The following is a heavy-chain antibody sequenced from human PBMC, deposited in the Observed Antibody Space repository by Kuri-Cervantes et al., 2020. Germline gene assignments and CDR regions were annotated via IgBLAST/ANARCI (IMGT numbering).Heavy chain of an antibody. J-gene: IGHJ4*02. D-gene: IGHD2-2*01. Sequence: SETLSLTCAVYGGSFSGYYWSWIRQPPGKGLEWIGEINHSGSTNYNPSLKSRVTISVDTSKNQFSLKLSSVAAADTAVYCCARGPGLCSSTSCQAQPIDYWGQGTLVTVSS. CDR2: INHSGST. V-gene: IGHV4-34*01. CDR3: ARGPGLCSSTSCQAQPIDY. CDR1: GGSFSGYY.